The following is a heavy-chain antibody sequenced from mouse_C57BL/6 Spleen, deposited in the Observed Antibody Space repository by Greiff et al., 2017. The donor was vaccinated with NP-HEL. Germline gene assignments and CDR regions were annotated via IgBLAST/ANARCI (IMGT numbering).Heavy chain of an antibody. CDR3: ARYAWLGRERYFDV. CDR2: IRNKANGYTT. D-gene: IGHD4-1*01. J-gene: IGHJ1*03. CDR1: GFTFTDYY. Sequence: DVKLVESGGGLVQPGGSLSLSCAASGFTFTDYYMSWVRQPPGKALEWLGFIRNKANGYTTEYSASVKGRFTISRDNSQSILYLQMNALRAEDSATYYCARYAWLGRERYFDVWGTGTTVTVSS. V-gene: IGHV7-3*01.